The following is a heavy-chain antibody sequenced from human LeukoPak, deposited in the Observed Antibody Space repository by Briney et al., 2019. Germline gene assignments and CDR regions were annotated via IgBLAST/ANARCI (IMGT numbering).Heavy chain of an antibody. D-gene: IGHD1-26*01. CDR2: INPTSGGS. Sequence: ASVKVPCKASGYTFSGYYIHWVRQAPGQGLEWMGWINPTSGGSNAQKFQVRVTMTRDTSITTAYMELNRLTSADTAVFYCARGDYESELPSHFDYWGQGALVTVSS. CDR3: ARGDYESELPSHFDY. V-gene: IGHV1-2*02. CDR1: GYTFSGYY. J-gene: IGHJ4*02.